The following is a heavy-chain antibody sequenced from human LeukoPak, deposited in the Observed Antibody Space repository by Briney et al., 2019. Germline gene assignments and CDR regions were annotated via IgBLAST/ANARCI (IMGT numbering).Heavy chain of an antibody. Sequence: PSETLSLTCTVSGGSISSYYWSWIRQPPGKGLEWIGYIYYSGSTNYNPSLKSRVTISLDTSKNQFSLKLSSVTAADTAVYFCARAYSSSWYYWFDPWGQGTLVTVSS. CDR1: GGSISSYY. CDR3: ARAYSSSWYYWFDP. CDR2: IYYSGST. D-gene: IGHD6-13*01. J-gene: IGHJ5*02. V-gene: IGHV4-59*01.